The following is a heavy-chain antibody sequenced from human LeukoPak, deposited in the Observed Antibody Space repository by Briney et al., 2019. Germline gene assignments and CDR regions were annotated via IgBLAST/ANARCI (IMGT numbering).Heavy chain of an antibody. Sequence: GGSLRLSCSASGFTFSSYAMHWVRQAPGKGLEYVSAISSNGGSTYYADSVKGRFTISRDNSKNTLYLQMSSLRAEDTAVYYCARAPLFDGIDYWGQGTLVTVSS. J-gene: IGHJ4*02. CDR1: GFTFSSYA. CDR2: ISSNGGST. CDR3: ARAPLFDGIDY. D-gene: IGHD1-1*01. V-gene: IGHV3-64D*06.